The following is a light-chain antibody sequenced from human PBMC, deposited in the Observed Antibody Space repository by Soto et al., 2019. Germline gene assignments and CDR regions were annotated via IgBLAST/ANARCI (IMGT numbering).Light chain of an antibody. CDR2: GAS. CDR1: QDIRNE. J-gene: IGKJ1*01. V-gene: IGKV1-6*01. Sequence: IQMTQSPSSLSASVGDRVTITCRASQDIRNELGWYQQRPGKAPKALIYGASNLQSGVPSRFSGSGFGTDFTLTISSLQPEDFATYYCLQDRNYPRTFGQGTKVESK. CDR3: LQDRNYPRT.